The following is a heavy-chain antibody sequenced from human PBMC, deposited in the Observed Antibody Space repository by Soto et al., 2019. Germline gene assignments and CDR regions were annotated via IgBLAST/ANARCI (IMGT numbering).Heavy chain of an antibody. V-gene: IGHV4-59*08. Sequence: GALSLTGTRAGGACTSLCTHYYYWIRQTPGKGLEWIGYMSYSGYTSYNPSLKSRVIISVDTSKNQFSLSLTSVTVEDTGVYFCVRRSHTIWPAYWGRGTQVTVSS. CDR3: VRRSHTIWPAY. D-gene: IGHD2-2*01. CDR2: MSYSGYT. CDR1: GGACTSLCTHY. J-gene: IGHJ4*01.